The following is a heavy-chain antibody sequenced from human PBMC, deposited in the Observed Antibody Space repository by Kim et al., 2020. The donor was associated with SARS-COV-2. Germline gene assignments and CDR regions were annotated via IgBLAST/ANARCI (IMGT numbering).Heavy chain of an antibody. Sequence: SETLSLTCAVSGGSISGSNWWTWVRQPPGKGLEWIGVIYHDGTTSYNPSLKSRVTISADKSKNQISLKLASVTAADTAVYYCAADYGDLGGLDFWGQG. D-gene: IGHD4-17*01. V-gene: IGHV4-4*02. CDR1: GGSISGSNW. CDR3: AADYGDLGGLDF. J-gene: IGHJ4*02. CDR2: IYHDGTT.